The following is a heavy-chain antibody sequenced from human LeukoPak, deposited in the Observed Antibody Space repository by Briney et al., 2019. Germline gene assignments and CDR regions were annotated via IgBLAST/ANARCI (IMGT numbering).Heavy chain of an antibody. CDR3: AKARTKDTAMVFFDY. J-gene: IGHJ4*02. CDR2: ISYDGSNK. V-gene: IGHV3-30*18. CDR1: GFTFSSYG. D-gene: IGHD5-18*01. Sequence: GGSLRLSCAASGFTFSSYGMHWVRQAPGKGLEWVAVISYDGSNKYYADSVKGRFTISRDNSKNTLYLQMNSLRAEDTAVYYCAKARTKDTAMVFFDYWGQGTLVTVSS.